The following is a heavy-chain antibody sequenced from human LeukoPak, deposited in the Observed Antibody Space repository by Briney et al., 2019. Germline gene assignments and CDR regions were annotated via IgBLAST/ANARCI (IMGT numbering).Heavy chain of an antibody. CDR3: ASGREYCSGGSCYSSDDAFDI. CDR1: GYTFTGYY. V-gene: IGHV1-2*02. J-gene: IGHJ3*02. CDR2: INPNSGGT. D-gene: IGHD2-15*01. Sequence: ASVKVSCKASGYTFTGYYMHWVRQAPGQGLEWMGWINPNSGGTNYAQKFQGRVTMTRDTSISTAYMELSRLRSDDTAVYYCASGREYCSGGSCYSSDDAFDIWGQGTMVTVPS.